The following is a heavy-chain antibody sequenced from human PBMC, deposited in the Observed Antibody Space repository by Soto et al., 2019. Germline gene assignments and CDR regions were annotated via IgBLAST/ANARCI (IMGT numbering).Heavy chain of an antibody. V-gene: IGHV3-21*01. CDR3: ARSAVAGQYYFDY. CDR1: RFTFSSYS. D-gene: IGHD6-19*01. CDR2: ISSSSSYI. Sequence: GGSLRLSCAASRFTFSSYSMNWVRQAPGKGLEWVSSISSSSSYIYYADSVKGRFTISRDNAKNSLYLQMNSLRAEDTAVYYCARSAVAGQYYFDYWGQGILVTVSS. J-gene: IGHJ4*02.